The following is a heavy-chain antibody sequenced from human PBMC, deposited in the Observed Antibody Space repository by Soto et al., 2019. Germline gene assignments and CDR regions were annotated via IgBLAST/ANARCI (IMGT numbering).Heavy chain of an antibody. CDR3: ARDQDCTNGVCYNNWFDP. V-gene: IGHV4-59*01. Sequence: ASETLSLTCTVSGGSISSYYWSWIRQPPGKGLEWIGYIYYSGSTNYNPSLKSRVTISVDTSKNQFSLKLSSVTAADTAVYYCARDQDCTNGVCYNNWFDPWGQGTLVTVSS. CDR2: IYYSGST. CDR1: GGSISSYY. J-gene: IGHJ5*02. D-gene: IGHD2-8*01.